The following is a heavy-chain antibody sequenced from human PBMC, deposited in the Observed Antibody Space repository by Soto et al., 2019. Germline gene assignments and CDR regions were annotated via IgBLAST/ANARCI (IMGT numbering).Heavy chain of an antibody. CDR2: ISGYDGNS. V-gene: IGHV1-18*01. D-gene: IGHD3-10*01. CDR3: ARLGSGTYAPDY. CDR1: GYTFSNYG. J-gene: IGHJ4*02. Sequence: QVQVVQSGAEVRQPGASVTVSCNIPGYTFSNYGVTWVRQAPRQGLEWMGWISGYDGNSNHAQKFQGRVTMTTDTSTSTAYLELRNLRSDDTALYYCARLGSGTYAPDYWGRGTQVTVSS.